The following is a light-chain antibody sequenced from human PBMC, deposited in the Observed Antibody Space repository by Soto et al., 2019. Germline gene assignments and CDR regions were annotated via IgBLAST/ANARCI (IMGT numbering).Light chain of an antibody. V-gene: IGKV3-15*01. CDR1: RSLTSS. CDR2: GAS. Sequence: EIVLTQSPGTLSLSPGESAALSCRASRSLTSSSLAWYQQKPGQAPRLLIYGASTRATGIPARFSGSGSGTEFTLTISSLQSEDFAVYYCQQYNNWPPTFGQGTKVDI. CDR3: QQYNNWPPT. J-gene: IGKJ1*01.